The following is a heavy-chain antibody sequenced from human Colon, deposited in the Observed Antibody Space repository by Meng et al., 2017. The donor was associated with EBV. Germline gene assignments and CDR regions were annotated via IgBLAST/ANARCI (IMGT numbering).Heavy chain of an antibody. J-gene: IGHJ5*02. CDR3: ARAEYYNWFDP. Sequence: QVQVQESGPGLVKPSQXLSLPCTVSGGSMSSGDYFWNWIRQPPGKGLEWIGYIYYSGNTYYNPSLKSRVTISIDTSKNQFSLKLSSVTAADTAVYYCARAEYYNWFDPWGQGTLVTVSS. CDR2: IYYSGNT. D-gene: IGHD1-14*01. V-gene: IGHV4-30-4*01. CDR1: GGSMSSGDYF.